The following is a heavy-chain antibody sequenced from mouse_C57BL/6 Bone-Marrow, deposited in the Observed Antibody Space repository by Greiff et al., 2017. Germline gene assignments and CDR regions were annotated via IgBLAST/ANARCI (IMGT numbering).Heavy chain of an antibody. Sequence: EVKLVESGGGLVQSGRSLRLSCATSGFTFSDFYMEWVRQAPGKGLEWIAARRNKANDYTTEYSASVKGRFIVSRDTSQSILYLQMNALRAEDTAIYYCARDADDYDWFAYWGQGTLVTVSA. D-gene: IGHD2-4*01. V-gene: IGHV7-1*01. CDR2: RRNKANDYTT. CDR1: GFTFSDFY. CDR3: ARDADDYDWFAY. J-gene: IGHJ3*01.